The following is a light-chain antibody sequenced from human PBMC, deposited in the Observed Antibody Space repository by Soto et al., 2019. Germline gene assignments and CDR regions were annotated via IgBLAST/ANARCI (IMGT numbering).Light chain of an antibody. CDR2: DAS. CDR3: QQYDYLPLT. J-gene: IGKJ4*01. V-gene: IGKV1-33*01. CDR1: QDITNY. Sequence: DIQMTQSPSSLSASVGDRVTITCQASQDITNYLNWYQQKPGKAPQLLIYDASNLETGVPSRFSGSGSGTDFTFHISSLQPEDIATYYCQQYDYLPLTFGGGTKVEIE.